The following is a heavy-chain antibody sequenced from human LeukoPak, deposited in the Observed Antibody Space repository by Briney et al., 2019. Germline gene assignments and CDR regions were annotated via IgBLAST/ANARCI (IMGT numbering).Heavy chain of an antibody. D-gene: IGHD1-26*01. CDR3: ARGGGRWELPDDY. J-gene: IGHJ4*02. Sequence: ASVTVSCQASGFTFTNSALQWVRQARGQSLEWVGWIVVGSGDTNYAQNFQERVTMTTDTSTSTAYMELRSLRSDDTAVYYCARGGGRWELPDDYWGQGTLVTVSS. V-gene: IGHV1-58*01. CDR2: IVVGSGDT. CDR1: GFTFTNSA.